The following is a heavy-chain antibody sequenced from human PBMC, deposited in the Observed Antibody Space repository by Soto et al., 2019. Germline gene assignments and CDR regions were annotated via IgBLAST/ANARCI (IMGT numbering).Heavy chain of an antibody. CDR3: ARHAGRTFGVVLNQFDH. V-gene: IGHV4-39*01. CDR1: GDSISSTTYY. CDR2: IYVSGAT. D-gene: IGHD3-3*01. J-gene: IGHJ4*02. Sequence: QLQLQESGPGLVKPSETLSLTCTVSGDSISSTTYYWGWIRQPPGKGLEWIGSIYVSGATYYNPSLKGRVTISVDMSKTQFSLKVSSVTAADTAVYYCARHAGRTFGVVLNQFDHWGQGTLVTASS.